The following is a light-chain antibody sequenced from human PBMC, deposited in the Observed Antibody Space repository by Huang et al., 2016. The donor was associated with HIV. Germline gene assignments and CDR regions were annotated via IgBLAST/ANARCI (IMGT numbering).Light chain of an antibody. CDR3: QQYSNWPPLT. CDR2: GAS. J-gene: IGKJ4*01. Sequence: VVMTQSPVTLSVSPGERATLSCRASQTVSSNLAWYQQKVGQAPRLLIYGASTRATGIPARFSGRWSGTEFTLTISSLQSEDSAVYYCQQYSNWPPLTFGGGTKVEIK. V-gene: IGKV3D-15*01. CDR1: QTVSSN.